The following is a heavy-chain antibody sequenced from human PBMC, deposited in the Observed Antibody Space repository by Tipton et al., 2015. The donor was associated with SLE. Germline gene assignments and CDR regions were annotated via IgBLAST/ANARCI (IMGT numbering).Heavy chain of an antibody. CDR1: GYSFTSYW. D-gene: IGHD6-13*01. CDR3: ARSSGAAAGYNWFDP. J-gene: IGHJ5*02. V-gene: IGHV5-51*03. Sequence: QSGPEVKKPGESLKISCKVSGYSFTSYWIGWVRQLPGRGLEWMGIIYPGDSDTRYSPSFQGQVTISADTSITTAYLQWSSLKASAPALYYCARSSGAAAGYNWFDPWGQGTLVTVSS. CDR2: IYPGDSDT.